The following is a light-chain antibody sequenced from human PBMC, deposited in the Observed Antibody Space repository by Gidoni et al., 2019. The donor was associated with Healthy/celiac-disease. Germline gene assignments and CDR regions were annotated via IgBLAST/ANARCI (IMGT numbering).Light chain of an antibody. CDR1: QSVSSY. CDR2: DAS. CDR3: QQRG. Sequence: EIVLTQSPATLSLSPGERATLSCRASQSVSSYLAWYQQKPGQAPRLLIYDASNRATGIPARFSGSGSGTDFTLTISRLEPEDFAVYYCQQRGFGPGTKVDIK. J-gene: IGKJ3*01. V-gene: IGKV3-11*01.